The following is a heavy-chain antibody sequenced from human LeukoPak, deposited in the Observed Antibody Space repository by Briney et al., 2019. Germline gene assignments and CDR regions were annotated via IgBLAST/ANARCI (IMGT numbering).Heavy chain of an antibody. CDR3: ARQYSSSWSEPFDY. CDR2: INHRGST. V-gene: IGHV4-34*01. CDR1: GGSFSGYY. Sequence: SETLSLTCAVYGGSFSGYYWSWIRQPPGKGLEWIGEINHRGSTNYNPSLKSRVTVSLDTSKNQFSLKLSSVTAADTAVYYCARQYSSSWSEPFDYWGQGTLVTVSS. J-gene: IGHJ4*02. D-gene: IGHD6-13*01.